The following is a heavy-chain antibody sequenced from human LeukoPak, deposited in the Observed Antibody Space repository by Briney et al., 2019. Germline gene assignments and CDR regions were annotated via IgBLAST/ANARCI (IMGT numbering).Heavy chain of an antibody. CDR1: GGSFSGYY. Sequence: SETLSLTCAVYGGSFSGYYWSWIRQPPGKGLEWIGEINHSGSTNYNPSRKSRVTISVDTSKNQFSLKLSSVTAADTAVYYCARVAKACGGDCYSDAFDIWGQGTMVTVSS. V-gene: IGHV4-34*01. CDR2: INHSGST. J-gene: IGHJ3*02. D-gene: IGHD2-21*01. CDR3: ARVAKACGGDCYSDAFDI.